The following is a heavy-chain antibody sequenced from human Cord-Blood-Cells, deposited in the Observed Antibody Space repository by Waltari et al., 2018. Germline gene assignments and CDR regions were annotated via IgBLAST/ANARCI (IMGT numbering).Heavy chain of an antibody. CDR3: ASANWDLFFDY. V-gene: IGHV1-2*02. CDR1: GYTFTVYY. Sequence: QVQLVQPGAEVKKPGASVRFSCKAYGYTFTVYYMNWVRQAPEQGLVWMGWINPNSGGTNYAQKFQGRVTMTRDTSISTAYMELSRLRSDDTAVYYCASANWDLFFDYWGQGTLVTVSS. D-gene: IGHD7-27*01. CDR2: INPNSGGT. J-gene: IGHJ4*02.